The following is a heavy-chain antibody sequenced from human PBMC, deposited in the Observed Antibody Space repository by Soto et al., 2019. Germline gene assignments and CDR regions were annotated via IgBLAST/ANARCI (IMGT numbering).Heavy chain of an antibody. CDR2: INSDGSST. J-gene: IGHJ6*03. V-gene: IGHV3-74*01. Sequence: GGSLRLSCAASGFTFSSYWMHWVRQAPGKGLVWVSRINSDGSSTSYADSLKGRFTISRHNAKNTLYLQKTSLRAADTAVYYCARIRQQPVSYYYYYYMDVWGQGTTVTVSS. D-gene: IGHD6-13*01. CDR1: GFTFSSYW. CDR3: ARIRQQPVSYYYYYYMDV.